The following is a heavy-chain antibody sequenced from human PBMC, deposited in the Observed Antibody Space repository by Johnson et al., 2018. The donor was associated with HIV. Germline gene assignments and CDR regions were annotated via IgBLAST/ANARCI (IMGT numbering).Heavy chain of an antibody. V-gene: IGHV3-33*06. CDR3: AKAMSPMVRGNI. D-gene: IGHD3-10*01. CDR1: GFTFSSYG. J-gene: IGHJ3*02. Sequence: QVQLVESGGGVVQPGRSLRLSCAASGFTFSSYGMHWVRQAPGKGLEWVAVIWYDGSNKYYADSVKGRFTISRDNSKNTLYLQMNSLRAEDTAVYYCAKAMSPMVRGNIWGQGTMVTVSS. CDR2: IWYDGSNK.